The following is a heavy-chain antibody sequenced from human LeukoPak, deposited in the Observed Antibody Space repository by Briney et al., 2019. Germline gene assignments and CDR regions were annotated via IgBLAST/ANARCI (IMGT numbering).Heavy chain of an antibody. D-gene: IGHD1-26*01. CDR2: INPNSGGT. CDR1: GYTFTDYY. V-gene: IGHV1-2*02. CDR3: ARFHVGARDY. Sequence: GASVTVSFTSSGYTFTDYYMHWVRQAPGQGLEWMGWINPNSGGTNYAQKFQGRVTMTRDTSISTAYMELSRLRSDDTAVYYCARFHVGARDYWGQGTLVTVSS. J-gene: IGHJ4*02.